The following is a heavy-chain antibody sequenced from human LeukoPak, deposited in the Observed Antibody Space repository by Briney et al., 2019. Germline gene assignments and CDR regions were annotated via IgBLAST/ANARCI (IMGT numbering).Heavy chain of an antibody. CDR3: ARGGQRGAFDI. Sequence: GGSLRLSCGASGFXFSSYWMHWVRQAPGKGLVWVSRINSDGSSTSYADSVKGRCTISRDNVKNTLYLQMNSLRAEDTAVYYCARGGQRGAFDIWGQGTMVTVSS. V-gene: IGHV3-74*01. CDR1: GFXFSSYW. CDR2: INSDGSST. J-gene: IGHJ3*02.